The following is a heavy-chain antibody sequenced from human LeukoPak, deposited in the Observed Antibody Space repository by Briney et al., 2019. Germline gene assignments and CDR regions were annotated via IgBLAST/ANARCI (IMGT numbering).Heavy chain of an antibody. CDR1: GGSISSSSYY. CDR2: IYYSGST. Sequence: PSETLSLTCTVSGGSISSSSYYWGWIRQPPGKGLEWIGSIYYSGSTYYNPSLKSRATISVDTSKNQFSLKLSSVTAADTAVYYCARDVSERHCSSTCYYYYYMDVWGKGTTVTVSS. J-gene: IGHJ6*03. CDR3: ARDVSERHCSSTCYYYYYMDV. D-gene: IGHD2-2*01. V-gene: IGHV4-39*02.